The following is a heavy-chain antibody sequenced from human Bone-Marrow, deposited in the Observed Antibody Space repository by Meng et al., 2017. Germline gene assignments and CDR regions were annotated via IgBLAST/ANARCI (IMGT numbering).Heavy chain of an antibody. J-gene: IGHJ4*02. D-gene: IGHD4-23*01. CDR2: ISYDGSDK. V-gene: IGHV3-30*01. CDR1: EFNFRTYT. CDR3: ARDGRGDYGGNSFFDY. Sequence: GGSLRLSCAAPEFNFRTYTMHWVRQAPAKGLEWVTVISYDGSDKMYADSVKGRFTRSRNNSKNTLYLQMISLRIENTAVYFCARDGRGDYGGNSFFDYWGQGTLVTVSS.